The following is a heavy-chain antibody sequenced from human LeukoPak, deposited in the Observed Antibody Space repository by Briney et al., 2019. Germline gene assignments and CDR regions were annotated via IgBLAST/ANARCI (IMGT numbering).Heavy chain of an antibody. CDR2: ISYDGSNK. V-gene: IGHV3-30*18. CDR3: AKGAVEMATIPPYFDY. D-gene: IGHD5-24*01. CDR1: GFTFSIYG. J-gene: IGHJ4*02. Sequence: GGSLRLSCAASGFTFSIYGMHWVRQAPGKGLEWVAVISYDGSNKYYADSVKGRFTISRDNSKNTLYLQMNSLRAEDTAVYYCAKGAVEMATIPPYFDYWGQGTLVTVSS.